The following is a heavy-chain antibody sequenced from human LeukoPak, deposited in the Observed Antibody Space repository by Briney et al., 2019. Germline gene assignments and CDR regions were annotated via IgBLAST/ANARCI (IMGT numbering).Heavy chain of an antibody. Sequence: SETLSLTCTVSGGSISSSSYYWGWIRQPPGKGLEWIASFYYSGSTYYNPSLRSRLTISVDTSKNQFSLKLSSVTAEDTAVYYCARDYRPLWGQGTMVTVSS. CDR3: ARDYRPL. V-gene: IGHV4-39*07. CDR1: GGSISSSSYY. J-gene: IGHJ3*01. D-gene: IGHD3-16*02. CDR2: FYYSGST.